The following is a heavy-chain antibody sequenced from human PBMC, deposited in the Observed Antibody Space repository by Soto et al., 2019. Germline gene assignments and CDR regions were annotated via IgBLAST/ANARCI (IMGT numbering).Heavy chain of an antibody. CDR3: ARRWDIGVVVAGTAFDH. J-gene: IGHJ4*02. V-gene: IGHV4-34*01. D-gene: IGHD2-15*01. Sequence: SETLSLTCAVYGGSFSGYYWSWIRQPPGKGLEWIGEINHSGSTNYNPSLKSRVSISMDTSKNQFSLKLISVTAADTAVYYCARRWDIGVVVAGTAFDHWGQGSLVTVSS. CDR2: INHSGST. CDR1: GGSFSGYY.